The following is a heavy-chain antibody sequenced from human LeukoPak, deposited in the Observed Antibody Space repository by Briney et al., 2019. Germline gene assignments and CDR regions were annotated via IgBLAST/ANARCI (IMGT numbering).Heavy chain of an antibody. J-gene: IGHJ4*02. CDR2: IYYSGST. Sequence: SETLSLTCTVSGGSISSSSYYWGWIRQPPGKGLEWIGSIYYSGSTYYNPSLKSRITISVDTSKNQFSLKLNSVTAADTAVYYCAREGYYYDSSGPIDSWGQGTLVTVSS. D-gene: IGHD3-22*01. CDR3: AREGYYYDSSGPIDS. CDR1: GGSISSSSYY. V-gene: IGHV4-39*07.